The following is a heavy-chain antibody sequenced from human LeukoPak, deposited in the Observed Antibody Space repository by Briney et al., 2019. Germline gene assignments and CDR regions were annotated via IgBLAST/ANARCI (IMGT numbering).Heavy chain of an antibody. CDR3: VCLGLGGLSLD. D-gene: IGHD3-16*01. CDR2: VNSDGSGT. V-gene: IGHV3-74*01. J-gene: IGHJ4*02. Sequence: PGGSLRLSCAASGFTFSRYSMHWVRQAPGKGLVWVSHVNSDGSGTDYADSVKGRFTISRDNAKNTLYLQMNSPRVEDTAVYYCVCLGLGGLSLDWGQGTLVTVSS. CDR1: GFTFSRYS.